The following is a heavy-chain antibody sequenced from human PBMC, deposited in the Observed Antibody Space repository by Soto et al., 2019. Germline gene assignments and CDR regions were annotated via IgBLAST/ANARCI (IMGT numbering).Heavy chain of an antibody. CDR2: INSDGSST. CDR1: GFTFSSYW. J-gene: IGHJ6*03. V-gene: IGHV3-74*01. Sequence: SGGSLRLSCAASGFTFSSYWMHWVRQAPGKGLVWVSRINSDGSSTSYADSVKGRFTISRDNAKNTLYLQMNSLRAEDTAVYYCARVKYYDFWSGYPLRGYYYYMDVWGKGTTVTVSS. D-gene: IGHD3-3*01. CDR3: ARVKYYDFWSGYPLRGYYYYMDV.